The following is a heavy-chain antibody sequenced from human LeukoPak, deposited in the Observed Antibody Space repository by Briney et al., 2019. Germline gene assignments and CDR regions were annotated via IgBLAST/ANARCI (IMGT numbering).Heavy chain of an antibody. CDR3: ARTYYYDSSGYYLHYFDY. V-gene: IGHV3-53*01. Sequence: GGSLRLSCAASGFTVSSNYMSWVRQAPGKGLEWVSVIYSGGSTYYADSVKGRFTISRDNSKNTLYLQMNSLRAEDTAVYYCARTYYYDSSGYYLHYFDYWGQGTLVTVSS. CDR2: IYSGGST. D-gene: IGHD3-22*01. J-gene: IGHJ4*02. CDR1: GFTVSSNY.